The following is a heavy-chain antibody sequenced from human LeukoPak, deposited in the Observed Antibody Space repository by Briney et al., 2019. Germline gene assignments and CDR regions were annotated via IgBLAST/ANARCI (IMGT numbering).Heavy chain of an antibody. J-gene: IGHJ6*03. CDR3: AKEGFYCSGGSCYSFYYYYMDV. V-gene: IGHV3-23*01. CDR2: ISGSGGST. Sequence: GGSLRLSCAASGFTFSSYAMSWVRQAPGKGLEWVSAISGSGGSTYYADSVKGRFTISRDNSKNTLYLQMDSLRAEDTAVYYCAKEGFYCSGGSCYSFYYYYMDVWGKGTTVTVSS. D-gene: IGHD2-15*01. CDR1: GFTFSSYA.